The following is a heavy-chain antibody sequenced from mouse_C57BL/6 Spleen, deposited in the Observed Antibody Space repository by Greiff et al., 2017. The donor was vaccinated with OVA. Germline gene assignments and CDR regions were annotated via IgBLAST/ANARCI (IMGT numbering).Heavy chain of an antibody. CDR1: GFSLTRYG. D-gene: IGHD2-1*01. Sequence: VKLVESGPGLVAPSQSLSITCTVSGFSLTRYGVDWVRQSPGKGLEWLGVIWGVGSTNYNSALISRLSISKDNSKSQVFLKMNSLQTDDTAMYYCARGYYFTSDYYAMDYWGQGTSVTVSS. CDR3: ARGYYFTSDYYAMDY. V-gene: IGHV2-6*01. CDR2: IWGVGST. J-gene: IGHJ4*01.